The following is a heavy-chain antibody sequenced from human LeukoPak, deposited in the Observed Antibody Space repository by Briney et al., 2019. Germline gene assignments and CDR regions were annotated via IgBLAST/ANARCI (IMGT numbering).Heavy chain of an antibody. V-gene: IGHV4-61*02. J-gene: IGHJ6*03. CDR3: ARVRLPPYYYYFYYMDV. Sequence: SQTLSLTCTVSGGSISSGSYYWSWIRQPAGKGLEWIGRIYTSGSTNYNPSLKSRVTISVDTSKNQFSLKVTSVTAADTAVYYCARVRLPPYYYYFYYMDVWGTGTTVTVSS. D-gene: IGHD5-18*01. CDR1: GGSISSGSYY. CDR2: IYTSGST.